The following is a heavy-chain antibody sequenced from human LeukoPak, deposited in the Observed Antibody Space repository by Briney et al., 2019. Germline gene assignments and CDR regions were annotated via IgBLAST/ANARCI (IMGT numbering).Heavy chain of an antibody. V-gene: IGHV3-21*01. Sequence: GGSLRLSCAASGFTFSSYSMNWVRQAPGKGLEWVSSISSSSSYIYYADSVKGRFNISRDNAKNSLYLQMNSLRAEDTAVYYCARGPNYYYYMDVWGKGTTVTVSS. CDR2: ISSSSSYI. CDR3: ARGPNYYYYMDV. CDR1: GFTFSSYS. J-gene: IGHJ6*03.